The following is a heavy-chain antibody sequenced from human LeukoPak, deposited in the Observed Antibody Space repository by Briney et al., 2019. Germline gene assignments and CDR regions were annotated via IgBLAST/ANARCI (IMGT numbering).Heavy chain of an antibody. CDR1: GYTFTGYY. D-gene: IGHD6-19*01. V-gene: IGHV1-2*02. Sequence: ASVKVSCKASGYTFTGYYMHWVRQSPGRGLEWMGWINPNSGGTNYAQKFQGRVTMTRDTSISTAYMELSRLRSDDTAVYYCARVSAVAGKGDWFDPWGQGTLVTVSS. CDR2: INPNSGGT. CDR3: ARVSAVAGKGDWFDP. J-gene: IGHJ5*02.